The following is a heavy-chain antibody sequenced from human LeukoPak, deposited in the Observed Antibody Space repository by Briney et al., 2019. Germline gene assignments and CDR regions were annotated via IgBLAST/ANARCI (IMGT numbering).Heavy chain of an antibody. J-gene: IGHJ6*02. D-gene: IGHD3-22*01. CDR2: IYYSGST. CDR3: ARDRTYYYDSSGYYYYYYGMDV. Sequence: SETLSLTCTVSGGSISSYYWCWIRQPPGKGLEWIGYIYYSGSTNYNPSLKSRVTISVDTSKNQFSLQLSSVTAADTAVYYCARDRTYYYDSSGYYYYYYGMDVWGQGTTVTVSS. CDR1: GGSISSYY. V-gene: IGHV4-59*01.